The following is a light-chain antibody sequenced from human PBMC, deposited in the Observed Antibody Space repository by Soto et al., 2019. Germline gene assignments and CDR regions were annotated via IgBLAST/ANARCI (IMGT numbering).Light chain of an antibody. CDR1: QAIRTA. J-gene: IGKJ1*01. V-gene: IGKV1-6*01. CDR3: LLDFRYFWA. Sequence: AIQLTQSPSSLSASVGDRVTITCRASQAIRTALGWYQQKPGKVPKLLIYAASTLQSGVPSRFSGSGSGTDFTLTISSLQPEDFATYYCLLDFRYFWAFGQGTKVGIK. CDR2: AAS.